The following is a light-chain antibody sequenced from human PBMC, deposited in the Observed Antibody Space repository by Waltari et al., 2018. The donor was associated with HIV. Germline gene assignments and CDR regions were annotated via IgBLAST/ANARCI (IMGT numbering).Light chain of an antibody. J-gene: IGLJ2*01. Sequence: SSKLTQDPAVSVALGPTVRITCQGHSLEIYNASWFPQKPGQAPLLVIYGKNNRPSGIPDRFSGSFSGNTSSLTITGAQAEDEADYYCNSRDSSGTHPVLFGGGTRLSVL. V-gene: IGLV3-19*01. CDR2: GKN. CDR3: NSRDSSGTHPVL. CDR1: SLEIYN.